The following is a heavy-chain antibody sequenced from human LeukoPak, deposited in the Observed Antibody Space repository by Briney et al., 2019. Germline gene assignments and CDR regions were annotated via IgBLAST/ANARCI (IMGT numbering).Heavy chain of an antibody. CDR2: IYSGGST. CDR1: GFTVSSNY. Sequence: PGGSLRLSCAASGFTVSSNYMGWVRQAPGKGLEWVSVIYSGGSTYYADSVKGRFTISRDNSKNTLYLQMNSLRAEDTAVYYCGAGTMIVVPDAFGIWGQGTMVTVSS. CDR3: GAGTMIVVPDAFGI. V-gene: IGHV3-53*01. J-gene: IGHJ3*02. D-gene: IGHD3-22*01.